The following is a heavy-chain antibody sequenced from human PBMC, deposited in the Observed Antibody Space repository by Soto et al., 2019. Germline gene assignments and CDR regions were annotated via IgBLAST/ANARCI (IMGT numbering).Heavy chain of an antibody. D-gene: IGHD2-2*01. CDR3: ATEIVPAAMSPHDFDI. CDR2: IIPILGIA. J-gene: IGHJ3*02. CDR1: GGTFSSYT. V-gene: IGHV1-69*02. Sequence: QVQLVQSGAEVKKPGSSVKVSCKASGGTFSSYTISWVRQAPGQGLELMGRIIPILGIANYAQKFQGRVTITADKSTSTAFLELSSLRSEDTAVYYCATEIVPAAMSPHDFDIWGQGTMVTVSS.